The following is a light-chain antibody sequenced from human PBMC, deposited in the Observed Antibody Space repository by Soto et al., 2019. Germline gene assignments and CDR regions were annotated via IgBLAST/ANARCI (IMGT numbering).Light chain of an antibody. V-gene: IGLV2-14*01. CDR1: RSDIGGYKH. CDR3: SSYTSSSPRLV. CDR2: EVS. J-gene: IGLJ1*01. Sequence: QSALTQPASISGSPGQSITISCTGTRSDIGGYKHVSWYQQHPGKAPKLIIFEVSNRPSGASHRFSASKSGNTASLTISGLQAEDEAQYYCSSYTSSSPRLVFGTGTKLTVL.